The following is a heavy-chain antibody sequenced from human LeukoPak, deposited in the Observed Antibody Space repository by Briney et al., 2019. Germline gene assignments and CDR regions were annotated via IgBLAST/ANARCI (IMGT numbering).Heavy chain of an antibody. V-gene: IGHV3-48*04. CDR1: GFSLSSFG. D-gene: IGHD3-10*02. CDR2: INSGSFNI. Sequence: GSLRLSCAASGFSLSSFGMNWVRQAPGKGLEWISYINSGSFNIYYADSVRGRFTISRDNAKNSLYLQMNSLRAEDTAVYYCAELGITMIGGVWGKGTTVTISS. CDR3: AELGITMIGGV. J-gene: IGHJ6*04.